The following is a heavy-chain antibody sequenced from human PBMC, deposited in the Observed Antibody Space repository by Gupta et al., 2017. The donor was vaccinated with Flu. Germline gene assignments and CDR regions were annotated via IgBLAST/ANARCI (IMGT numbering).Heavy chain of an antibody. CDR2: SNHSGST. CDR3: ARVGSLWS. CDR1: DGSFRGYY. D-gene: IGHD2-21*01. J-gene: IGHJ3*01. V-gene: IGHV4-34*01. Sequence: QVTLQTWGAGLLKPPETLSPTSAVYDGSFRGYYWSRSRQPPGKGQEWIGESNHSGSTNYNPSLKSRGTISVDTSKNQFARRLSAVTAADTAVYYCARVGSLWSWGQGTMVTVSS.